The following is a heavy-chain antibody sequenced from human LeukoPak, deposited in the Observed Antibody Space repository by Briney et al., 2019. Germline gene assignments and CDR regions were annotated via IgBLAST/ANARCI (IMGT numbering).Heavy chain of an antibody. V-gene: IGHV4-31*03. Sequence: SQTLTLTCTVSGGSISSGASDWGWIRQHPKRGLEWVAYINHSGSTYYNPSLGSRVTMSVDTSKNQFSLKLSSVTAADSAVYYCARAARQGFTMIVVPFFYFDLWGRGTLVTVSS. CDR1: GGSISSGASD. CDR2: INHSGST. J-gene: IGHJ2*01. CDR3: ARAARQGFTMIVVPFFYFDL. D-gene: IGHD3-22*01.